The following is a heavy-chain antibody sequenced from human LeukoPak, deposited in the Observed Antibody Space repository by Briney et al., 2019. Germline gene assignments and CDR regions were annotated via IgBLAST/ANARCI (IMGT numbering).Heavy chain of an antibody. CDR1: GDIVSSNSAS. V-gene: IGHV6-1*01. CDR2: TYYRSKLNT. CDR3: ARDPDSSYEWGPFDP. Sequence: SQTLSLTCAISGDIVSSNSASWNWIRQSPSRGLEWLGRTYYRSKLNTDYAVSVKGRITINPDTSKNQFSLYLNSVTPEDTAVYYCARDPDSSYEWGPFDPWGQGTLVTVSS. D-gene: IGHD1-26*01. J-gene: IGHJ5*02.